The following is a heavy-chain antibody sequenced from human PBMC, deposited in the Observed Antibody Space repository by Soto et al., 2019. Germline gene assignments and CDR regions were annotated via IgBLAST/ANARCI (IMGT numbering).Heavy chain of an antibody. V-gene: IGHV1-24*01. Sequence: ASVQVSCNVSGYTLTELSMHWVRQAPGKGLEWKGGFDPEDGETIYAQKFQGRVTMTEDTSTDTAYMELSSLRSEDTAVYYCATDLIYYYDSSGPTGYWGQGTLVTVSS. CDR3: ATDLIYYYDSSGPTGY. CDR2: FDPEDGET. CDR1: GYTLTELS. J-gene: IGHJ4*02. D-gene: IGHD3-22*01.